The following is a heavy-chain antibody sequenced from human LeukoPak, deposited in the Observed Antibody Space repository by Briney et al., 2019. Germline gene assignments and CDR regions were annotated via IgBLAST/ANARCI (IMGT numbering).Heavy chain of an antibody. CDR1: GFTFSTYG. Sequence: GGSLRLSCVTSGFTFSTYGFSWFRKAPGKGLAWVSRISSSGDSINYADSVKGRFTISRDKSKNTVYLQMDSLRADDTAVYFCARGRNFGSGSYVFDYWGQGTLVTVSS. J-gene: IGHJ4*02. CDR3: ARGRNFGSGSYVFDY. D-gene: IGHD3-10*01. CDR2: ISSSGDSI. V-gene: IGHV3-23*01.